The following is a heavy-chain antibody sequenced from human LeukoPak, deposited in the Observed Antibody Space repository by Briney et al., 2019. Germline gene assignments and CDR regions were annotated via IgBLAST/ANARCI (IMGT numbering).Heavy chain of an antibody. J-gene: IGHJ5*02. CDR2: TYYKSKWYY. V-gene: IGHV6-1*01. Sequence: SQTLSLTCAISGDSVSSNSAAWNWIRQSPSRGLEWLGRTYYKSKWYYGYAISVKSRITINPDISKNQFSLQLNSVTPEDTAVYYCTRGEIFDPWGQGTLVTVSS. CDR1: GDSVSSNSAA. CDR3: TRGEIFDP.